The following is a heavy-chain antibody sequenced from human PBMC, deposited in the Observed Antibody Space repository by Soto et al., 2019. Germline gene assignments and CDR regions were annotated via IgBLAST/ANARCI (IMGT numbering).Heavy chain of an antibody. Sequence: GGSLRLSCAASGFTFSSYAMSWVRQAPGKGLEWVSTISGSGGSTYYADSVKGRFTISRDNSKNTLYLQMNSLRAEDTAVYYCAKDGITMIVVVYYFDYWGQGTLVTVSS. CDR1: GFTFSSYA. CDR3: AKDGITMIVVVYYFDY. CDR2: ISGSGGST. D-gene: IGHD3-22*01. J-gene: IGHJ4*02. V-gene: IGHV3-23*01.